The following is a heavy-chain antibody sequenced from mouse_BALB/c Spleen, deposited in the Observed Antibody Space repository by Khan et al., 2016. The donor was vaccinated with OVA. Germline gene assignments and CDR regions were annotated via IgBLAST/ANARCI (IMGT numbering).Heavy chain of an antibody. V-gene: IGHV1S137*01. J-gene: IGHJ3*01. CDR1: GYTFTDYA. D-gene: IGHD2-2*01. Sequence: VQLQESGPELVRPGVSVKISCKGSGYTFTDYAMHWVKQSHAKSLVWIGVISTYSGNTNYNQKLKGKATMTVDKSSSTAYMELARLTSEDSANNYCERRGLRRGAWFDYWGQGTLVTVSA. CDR3: ERRGLRRGAWFDY. CDR2: ISTYSGNT.